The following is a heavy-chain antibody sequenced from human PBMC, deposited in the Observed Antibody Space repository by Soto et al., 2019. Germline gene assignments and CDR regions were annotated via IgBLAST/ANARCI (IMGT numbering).Heavy chain of an antibody. CDR1: GGSISTYF. V-gene: IGHV4-59*01. CDR3: ARDRIAADATEVAFDF. J-gene: IGHJ3*01. CDR2: ISDSGRI. Sequence: SETLSLTCTVSGGSISTYFWNWLRQPPGKGLEWIAYISDSGRISYNPSLKSRVTMSVDASKNQFSLKLSSVTAADTAVYYCARDRIAADATEVAFDFWGQGTMVTVSS. D-gene: IGHD6-13*01.